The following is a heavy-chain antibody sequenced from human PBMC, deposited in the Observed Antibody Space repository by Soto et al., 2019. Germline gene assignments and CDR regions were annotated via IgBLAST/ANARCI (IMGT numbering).Heavy chain of an antibody. CDR1: GFTFSNYD. CDR2: ISGSGRTI. V-gene: IGHV3-48*03. CDR3: ARGDDNSGYYYAFDS. D-gene: IGHD3-22*01. J-gene: IGHJ4*02. Sequence: LRLSCEASGFTFSNYDMNWVRQAPGKGLEWISYISGSGRTIYYADSVKGRFTISRDSAKKSLFLQMNSLRAEDTALYYCARGDDNSGYYYAFDSWGQGTPVTVSS.